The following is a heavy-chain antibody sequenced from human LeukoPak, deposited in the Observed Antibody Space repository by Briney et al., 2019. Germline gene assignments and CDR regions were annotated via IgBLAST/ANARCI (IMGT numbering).Heavy chain of an antibody. V-gene: IGHV4-59*01. CDR2: IYYSGST. D-gene: IGHD3-3*01. CDR3: ARGIITIFGVVLDAFDI. Sequence: ETLSLTCTVSGGSISSYYWSWIRQPPGKGLEWIGYIYYSGSTNYNPSLKSRVTISVDTSKNQFSLKLSSVTAADTAVYYCARGIITIFGVVLDAFDIWGLGTMVTVSS. J-gene: IGHJ3*02. CDR1: GGSISSYY.